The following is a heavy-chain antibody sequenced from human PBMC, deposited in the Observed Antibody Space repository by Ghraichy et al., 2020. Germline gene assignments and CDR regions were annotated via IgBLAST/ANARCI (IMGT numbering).Heavy chain of an antibody. CDR1: GFSFSSHS. J-gene: IGHJ6*02. Sequence: LSLTCVGSGFSFSSHSMNWVRQSPGKGLEWVSYITTSSRTTSYADSVRGRFTISRDNAQNSLYLQMNSLRDEDTAVYYCARGATVVRFFYFNGMDVWGQGTTVTVSS. V-gene: IGHV3-48*02. CDR2: ITTSSRTT. CDR3: ARGATVVRFFYFNGMDV. D-gene: IGHD4-23*01.